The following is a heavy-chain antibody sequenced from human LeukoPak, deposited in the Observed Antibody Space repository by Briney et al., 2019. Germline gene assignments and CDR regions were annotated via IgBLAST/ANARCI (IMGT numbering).Heavy chain of an antibody. CDR1: GFTFSSYE. CDR2: ISGSGRAI. Sequence: GGSLRLSCAASGFTFSSYEMIWVRQAPGKGLECVSYISGSGRAIYYADSVKGRFTISRDNAKNSLYLQMYSLRAGDTAAYYCASPQTSGYAFGYWGQGTLVTVSS. D-gene: IGHD5-12*01. CDR3: ASPQTSGYAFGY. J-gene: IGHJ4*02. V-gene: IGHV3-48*03.